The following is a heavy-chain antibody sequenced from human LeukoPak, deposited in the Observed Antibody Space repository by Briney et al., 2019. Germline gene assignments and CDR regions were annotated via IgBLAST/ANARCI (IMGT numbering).Heavy chain of an antibody. V-gene: IGHV4-39*01. J-gene: IGHJ5*02. D-gene: IGHD1-14*01. Sequence: SETLSLTCTVSGGSISSSNYYWAWIRQPPGKGLEWIANIFYTGSTYYNPSLKSRVTISIDTSKNQFSLRLNSVTATDTAVYYCARLNKPGWFDPWGQGTLVTVSS. CDR2: IFYTGST. CDR3: ARLNKPGWFDP. CDR1: GGSISSSNYY.